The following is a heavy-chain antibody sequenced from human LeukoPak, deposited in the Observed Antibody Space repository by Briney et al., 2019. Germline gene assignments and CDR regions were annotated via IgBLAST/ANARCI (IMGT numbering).Heavy chain of an antibody. Sequence: GGSLRLPCSASGFTFSSYAVHWVRQAPGKGLEYISSITNNGGTTYYTDSVKGRFTISRDNSKDTLYLQMSSLRAEDTAVYCCVRSHDIVGATYFDCWGQGTLVTVSS. CDR3: VRSHDIVGATYFDC. D-gene: IGHD1-26*01. CDR1: GFTFSSYA. J-gene: IGHJ4*02. V-gene: IGHV3-64D*09. CDR2: ITNNGGTT.